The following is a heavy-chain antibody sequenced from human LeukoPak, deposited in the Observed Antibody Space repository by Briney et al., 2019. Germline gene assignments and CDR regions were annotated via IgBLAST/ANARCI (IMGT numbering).Heavy chain of an antibody. CDR1: GGSISSSNYY. Sequence: SETLSLTCTVSGGSISSSNYYGGWIRQPPGKGLEWIANIYYSGSTYYNPSLKSRVTISVDTSKNQFSLKLSSVTAADTAVYYCAKYSGSYFDYWGQGTLVTVSS. CDR3: AKYSGSYFDY. J-gene: IGHJ4*02. CDR2: IYYSGST. D-gene: IGHD1-26*01. V-gene: IGHV4-39*01.